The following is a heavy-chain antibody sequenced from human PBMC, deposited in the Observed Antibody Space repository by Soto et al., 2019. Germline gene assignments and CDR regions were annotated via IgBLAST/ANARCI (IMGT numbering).Heavy chain of an antibody. CDR2: IKSKTDGGTT. D-gene: IGHD5-18*01. CDR1: GFTFSDAW. V-gene: IGHV3-15*01. CDR3: TTDRGRRAGYAQDY. J-gene: IGHJ4*02. Sequence: EVQLVESGGGLVKPGGSLRLSCAASGFTFSDAWMSWVRQAPGKGLEWVGRIKSKTDGGTTDYASPVKGRFTISRDDSKDTLYLQINSLKTDDTDVYYCTTDRGRRAGYAQDYWGQGTLVTVSS.